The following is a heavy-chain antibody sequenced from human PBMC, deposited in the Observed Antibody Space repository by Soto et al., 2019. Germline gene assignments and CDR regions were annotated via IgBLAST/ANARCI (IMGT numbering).Heavy chain of an antibody. V-gene: IGHV3-74*01. D-gene: IGHD3-10*01. J-gene: IGHJ4*02. CDR2: INEDGSTT. CDR3: VKGGDYGNVFDY. Sequence: VQLVESGGGLVQPGGSLRLSCAASGFTFSRYWMHWVRQVPGKGLVWVSRINEDGSTTTYADSVKGRFTISRDNAKNTFYLQMNSLRVEDTAVYYCVKGGDYGNVFDYWGQGSLVTVSS. CDR1: GFTFSRYW.